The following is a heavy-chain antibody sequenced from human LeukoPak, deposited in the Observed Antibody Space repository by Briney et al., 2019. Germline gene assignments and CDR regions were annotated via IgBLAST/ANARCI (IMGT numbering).Heavy chain of an antibody. CDR3: ARGGGKRVGGGGFDI. D-gene: IGHD3-16*01. J-gene: IGHJ3*02. Sequence: GGSLRLSCAASGFTFSSYGMHWVRQAPGKGLEWVAVISYDGSNKYYADSVKGRFTISRDNAKNSLYLQMNSLRAEDTAIYYCARGGGKRVGGGGFDIWGQGTMVTVSS. CDR2: ISYDGSNK. V-gene: IGHV3-30*03. CDR1: GFTFSSYG.